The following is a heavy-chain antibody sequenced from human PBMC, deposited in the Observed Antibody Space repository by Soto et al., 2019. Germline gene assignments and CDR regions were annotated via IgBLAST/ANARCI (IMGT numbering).Heavy chain of an antibody. Sequence: QVHLVQSGAEVKRPGASVTVSCRASGYTFTNYDINWVRQATGQGLEWMGWMSTNSGDTGYAQNFQGRVTMTRNTSTSTAYMELSSLRSDDTAVYYCARAPLVGFSEWLPVYYNWFDPWGQGTLVTVSS. D-gene: IGHD3-3*01. J-gene: IGHJ5*02. CDR3: ARAPLVGFSEWLPVYYNWFDP. CDR2: MSTNSGDT. V-gene: IGHV1-8*01. CDR1: GYTFTNYD.